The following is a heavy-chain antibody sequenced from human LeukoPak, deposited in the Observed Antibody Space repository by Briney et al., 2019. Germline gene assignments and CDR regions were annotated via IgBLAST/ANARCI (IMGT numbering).Heavy chain of an antibody. V-gene: IGHV4-34*01. CDR1: GGSFSGYY. J-gene: IGHJ4*02. CDR2: INHSGST. Sequence: PETLSLTCAVYGGSFSGYYWSWIRQPPGKGLEWIGEINHSGSTNYNPSLKSRVTISVDTSKNQFSLKLSSVTAADTAVYYCARGRLTYYYDSSGYLSYWGQGTLVTVSS. D-gene: IGHD3-22*01. CDR3: ARGRLTYYYDSSGYLSY.